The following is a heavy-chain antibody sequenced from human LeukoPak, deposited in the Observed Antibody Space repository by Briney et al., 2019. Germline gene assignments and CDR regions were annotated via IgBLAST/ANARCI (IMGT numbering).Heavy chain of an antibody. Sequence: PGGSLRLSCATSGFTFSSYEMNWVRQAPGKGLELVSYISSSGSTIYYAESVKGRFTISRDNAKNSLYLQMNSLRAEDTAVYCCAVGGYSGSFDYWGQGTLVTVSS. J-gene: IGHJ4*02. CDR3: AVGGYSGSFDY. CDR1: GFTFSSYE. D-gene: IGHD5-12*01. CDR2: ISSSGSTI. V-gene: IGHV3-48*03.